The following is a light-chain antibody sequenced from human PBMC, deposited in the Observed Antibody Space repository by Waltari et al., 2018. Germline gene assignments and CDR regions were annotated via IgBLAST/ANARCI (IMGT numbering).Light chain of an antibody. CDR2: DVN. CDR1: SSGVGGYKY. CDR3: SSYTSSTIPV. V-gene: IGLV2-14*03. J-gene: IGLJ1*01. Sequence: QSALTQPASVSGSPGQSITISCTGTSSGVGGYKYVSWYQQHPDKAPKLMLYDVNNRPSGVSNRFSGSKSGNTASLTISSLQAEDEADYYCSSYTSSTIPVFGTGTKVTVL.